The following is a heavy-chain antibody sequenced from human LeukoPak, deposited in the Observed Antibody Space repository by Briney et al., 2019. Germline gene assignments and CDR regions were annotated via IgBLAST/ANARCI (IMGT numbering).Heavy chain of an antibody. CDR2: IYYSGST. Sequence: PSETLSLTCTVSGGSISSSSYYWGWLRQPPGKGREWIGSIYYSGSTYYNPSLKSRVTISVNTSKNQFSLKLSSVTAADTAVYFCTRVIRYGRYYYMDVWGKGTTVTISS. D-gene: IGHD1-1*01. V-gene: IGHV4-39*07. J-gene: IGHJ6*03. CDR3: TRVIRYGRYYYMDV. CDR1: GGSISSSSYY.